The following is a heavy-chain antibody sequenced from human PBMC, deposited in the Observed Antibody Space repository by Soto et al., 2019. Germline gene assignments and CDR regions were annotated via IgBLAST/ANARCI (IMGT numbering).Heavy chain of an antibody. J-gene: IGHJ2*01. CDR3: AGGSLTPLTNERHWHFDL. V-gene: IGHV3-72*01. CDR1: GVTFGDSY. D-gene: IGHD4-17*01. Sequence: EVQLVESGGGLVQPGGSLRLSCAASGVTFGDSYMDWVRQAPGQGLEWVGRSRNKADSFTAEYAASVIGRFIISRDADSLYLQMNYLKTDDTAVYYCAGGSLTPLTNERHWHFDLWGRGTLVTVSS. CDR2: SRNKADSFTA.